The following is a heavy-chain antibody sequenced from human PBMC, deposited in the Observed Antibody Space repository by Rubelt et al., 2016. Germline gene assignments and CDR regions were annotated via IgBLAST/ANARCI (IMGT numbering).Heavy chain of an antibody. CDR2: IWYDGNNK. CDR1: GFTFSNYG. V-gene: IGHV3-33*01. J-gene: IGHJ4*02. D-gene: IGHD3-10*01. CDR3: ARVIWFGELFPPYYFDY. Sequence: LESGGGLVQPGGSLRLSCAASGFTFSNYGMHWVRQAPGKGLEWVAIIWYDGNNKYYADTVKGRFTISRDNSKNTLYLQMNSLRAEDTAVYYCARVIWFGELFPPYYFDYWGQGTLVTVSS.